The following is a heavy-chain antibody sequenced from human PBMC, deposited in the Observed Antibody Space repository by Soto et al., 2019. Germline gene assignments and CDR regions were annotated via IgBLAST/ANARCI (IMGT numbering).Heavy chain of an antibody. V-gene: IGHV1-18*01. CDR3: ARSAITLFGVVSIPPHYYSEMDV. CDR2: ISAYNGNT. D-gene: IGHD3-3*01. J-gene: IGHJ6*02. Sequence: ASVKVSCKASGYPFTSYGISWVRQAPGQGLEWMGWISAYNGNTNYAQKLQGRVTMTTDTSTSTAYMELSSLRSEDTGVYYCARSAITLFGVVSIPPHYYSEMDVWGQGTTVTVSS. CDR1: GYPFTSYG.